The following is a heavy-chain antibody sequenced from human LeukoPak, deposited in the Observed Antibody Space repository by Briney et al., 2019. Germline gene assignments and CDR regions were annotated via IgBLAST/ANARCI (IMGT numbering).Heavy chain of an antibody. Sequence: ASVTVSCKASGYTFTSYYMHWVRQAPGQGLEWMGIINPSGGSTSYAQKFQGRVTMTRDTSTSTVYMELSSLRSEDTAVYYCARDGRWLQFSFDDWGQGTLVTVS. CDR2: INPSGGST. D-gene: IGHD5-24*01. V-gene: IGHV1-46*01. CDR3: ARDGRWLQFSFDD. J-gene: IGHJ4*02. CDR1: GYTFTSYY.